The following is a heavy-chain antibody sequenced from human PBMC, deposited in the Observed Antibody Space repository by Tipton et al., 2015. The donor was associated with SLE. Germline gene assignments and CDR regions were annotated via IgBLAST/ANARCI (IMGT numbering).Heavy chain of an antibody. J-gene: IGHJ4*02. CDR2: ITSNGGTT. Sequence: SLRLSCAASGLTFSSYAMHWVRQAPGKGLEYVSAITSNGGTTYYADSVKGRFTISRDNSKNTLYLQMSSLRDDDTAVYYCANPADGYWGQGTLVTVSS. CDR3: ANPADGY. V-gene: IGHV3-64*02. CDR1: GLTFSSYA.